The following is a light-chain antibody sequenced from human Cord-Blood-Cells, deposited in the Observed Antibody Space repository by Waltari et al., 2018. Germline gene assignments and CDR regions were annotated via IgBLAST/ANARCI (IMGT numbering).Light chain of an antibody. J-gene: IGKJ1*01. V-gene: IGKV1-39*01. CDR2: ATS. CDR1: QSISSY. CDR3: QQSYRTHPWT. Sequence: DIQMTQSPSSLSASVGDRVPLTCRASQSISSYLNWYQKKPGKAPKLLIYATSSLQSGVPSRFSGSGSGRDFTLTISSLQPEYFATYYCQQSYRTHPWTFGQGTKVEIK.